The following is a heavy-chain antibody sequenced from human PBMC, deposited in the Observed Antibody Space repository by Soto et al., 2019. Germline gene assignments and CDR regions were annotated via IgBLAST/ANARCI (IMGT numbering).Heavy chain of an antibody. V-gene: IGHV3-23*01. CDR1: VFTFRSYS. J-gene: IGHJ4*02. D-gene: IGHD5-18*01. Sequence: AAAVFTFRSYSITLIPHASGKGLKWVSAISGSGGSTYFADSVKGRFTISRDNSKNTLYLQMSSLRAEDTALYYCLRVVAGYSYGHHFDYWGQGTLVTVSS. CDR3: LRVVAGYSYGHHFDY. CDR2: ISGSGGST.